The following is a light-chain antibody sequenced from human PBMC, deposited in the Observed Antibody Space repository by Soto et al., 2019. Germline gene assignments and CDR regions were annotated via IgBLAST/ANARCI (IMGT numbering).Light chain of an antibody. V-gene: IGKV1-5*01. CDR2: DTS. CDR3: QQYNGYPWT. CDR1: HSINSW. Sequence: DIQMTQSPSTLSASVGARVSITCRAGHSINSWLAWYQQKPGKAPNLLIYDTSTLNDGVPSRFSGSGSGTEFTLTINSLQPDDFATYYCQQYNGYPWTFGQGTTVEIK. J-gene: IGKJ1*01.